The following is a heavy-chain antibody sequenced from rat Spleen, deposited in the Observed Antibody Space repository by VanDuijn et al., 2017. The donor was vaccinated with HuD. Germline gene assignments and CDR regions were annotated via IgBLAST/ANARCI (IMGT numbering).Heavy chain of an antibody. CDR1: GFTFSNYG. Sequence: EVHLVESGGGLVQPGRSLKVSCAASGFTFSNYGMHWIRQAPTQGLEWVASISTNGGSTYYRDSVKGRFTISRDKAKSTLYLQMNSLRSEDTATYYCTREETLYWYFDFWGPGTMVTVSS. CDR3: TREETLYWYFDF. CDR2: ISTNGGST. J-gene: IGHJ1*01. V-gene: IGHV5-19*01. D-gene: IGHD3-4*01.